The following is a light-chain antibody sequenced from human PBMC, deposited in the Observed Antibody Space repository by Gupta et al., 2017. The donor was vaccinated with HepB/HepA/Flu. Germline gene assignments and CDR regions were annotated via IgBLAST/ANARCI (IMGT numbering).Light chain of an antibody. J-gene: IGLJ2*01. CDR2: NVS. V-gene: IGLV2-14*01. Sequence: QSALTQPASVSGSPGQSITISCTGTSSDVGVYNYVSWYQQHPGKAPKLMMFNVSDRPSGVSNRFSGSKSGNTASLTISGLQAEDEADYYCSSYSRTSTVVFGGGTKLTVL. CDR3: SSYSRTSTVV. CDR1: SSDVGVYNY.